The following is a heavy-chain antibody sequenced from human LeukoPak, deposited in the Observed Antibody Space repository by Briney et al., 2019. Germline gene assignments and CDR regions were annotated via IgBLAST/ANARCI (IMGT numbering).Heavy chain of an antibody. J-gene: IGHJ5*02. Sequence: ASVKVSCKASGYTFTSYGISWVRRAPGQGLEWMGWISAYNGNTNYAQKLQGRVTMTTDTSTSTAYMELRSLRSDDTAVYCCARETERRSYDFWSGYYQYNWFDPWGQGTLVTVSS. CDR3: ARETERRSYDFWSGYYQYNWFDP. CDR1: GYTFTSYG. D-gene: IGHD3-3*01. V-gene: IGHV1-18*01. CDR2: ISAYNGNT.